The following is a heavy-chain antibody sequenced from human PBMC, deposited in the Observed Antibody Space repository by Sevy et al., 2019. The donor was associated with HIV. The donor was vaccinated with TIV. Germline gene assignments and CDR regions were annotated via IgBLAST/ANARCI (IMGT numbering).Heavy chain of an antibody. J-gene: IGHJ4*02. Sequence: QLGGSLRLSCAASGITFSSHAMHWVRQAPGKGLEWVTIISYDGSNKYYADSVKGRFTISRDNSKNTLYLQMNSLRAEDTAVYYCARADYGDYSGEFDYWGQGTLVTVSS. CDR3: ARADYGDYSGEFDY. D-gene: IGHD4-17*01. CDR2: ISYDGSNK. V-gene: IGHV3-30-3*01. CDR1: GITFSSHA.